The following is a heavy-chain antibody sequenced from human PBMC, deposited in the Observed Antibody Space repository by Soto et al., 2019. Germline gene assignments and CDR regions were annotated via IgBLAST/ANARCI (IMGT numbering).Heavy chain of an antibody. J-gene: IGHJ6*02. CDR1: GYTFTSYY. Sequence: QVQLVQSGAEVKKPGASVKVSCKASGYTFTSYYMRWVRQAPGQGLEWMGIINPSGGSISYAQKFQGRVTMTRDTSTSTVYMELSSLRSEDTAVYYCARGEYVNNFYFHGMDLWGQGTTVTVAS. D-gene: IGHD3-16*01. CDR2: INPSGGSI. V-gene: IGHV1-46*01. CDR3: ARGEYVNNFYFHGMDL.